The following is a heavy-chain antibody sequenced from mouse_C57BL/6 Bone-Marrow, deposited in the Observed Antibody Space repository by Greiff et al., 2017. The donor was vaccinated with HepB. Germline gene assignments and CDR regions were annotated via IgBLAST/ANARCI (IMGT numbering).Heavy chain of an antibody. CDR3: AREDTTGVAFDY. CDR1: GYTFTSYG. J-gene: IGHJ2*01. D-gene: IGHD1-1*01. Sequence: QVHVKQSGAELARPGASVKLSCKASGYTFTSYGISWVKQRTGQGLEWIGEIYPRSGNTYYNEKFKGKATLTADKSSSTAYMELRSLTSEDSAVYFCAREDTTGVAFDYWGQGTTLTVSS. CDR2: IYPRSGNT. V-gene: IGHV1-81*01.